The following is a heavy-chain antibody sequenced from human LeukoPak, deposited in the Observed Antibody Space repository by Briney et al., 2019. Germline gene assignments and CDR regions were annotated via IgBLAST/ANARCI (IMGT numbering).Heavy chain of an antibody. CDR2: IYTSGST. V-gene: IGHV4-4*07. Sequence: PSETLSLTCTVSGGSISSYYWSWIRKPAGKGLEWIGRIYTSGSTNYNPSLKSRVTMSVDTSKNQFSLKLSSVTAADTAVYYCARDGGTYYDFWSGYYSPSPLDALDIWGQGTMVTVSS. D-gene: IGHD3-3*01. CDR1: GGSISSYY. CDR3: ARDGGTYYDFWSGYYSPSPLDALDI. J-gene: IGHJ3*02.